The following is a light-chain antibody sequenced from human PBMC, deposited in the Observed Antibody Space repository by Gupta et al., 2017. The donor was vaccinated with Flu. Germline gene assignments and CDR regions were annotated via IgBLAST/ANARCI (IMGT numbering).Light chain of an antibody. J-gene: IGKJ1*01. V-gene: IGKV1-5*03. CDR1: QSISNW. CDR3: QRYDSLWT. Sequence: DIQMTQSPSTLSAYVGDRVTITCRASQSISNWLAWYQQKPGKVPKLLIYQASSLVSGVPSRFSGSGSGTEFTLTISSLQPDDVATYYCQRYDSLWTFGQGTRVEIK. CDR2: QAS.